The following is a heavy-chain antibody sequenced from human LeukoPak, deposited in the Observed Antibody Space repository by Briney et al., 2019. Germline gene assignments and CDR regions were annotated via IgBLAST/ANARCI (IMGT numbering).Heavy chain of an antibody. D-gene: IGHD3-10*01. Sequence: GGSLRLSCVASGFTFSDHYMDWVRQAPGKGLEWVARIRNKPNSYTTEYAASVEGRFTISRDDSKNSLYLQMNSLKTEDTAVFYCVGGRSGSVFDFWGQGTMVTVSS. J-gene: IGHJ3*01. CDR2: IRNKPNSYTT. V-gene: IGHV3-72*01. CDR3: VGGRSGSVFDF. CDR1: GFTFSDHY.